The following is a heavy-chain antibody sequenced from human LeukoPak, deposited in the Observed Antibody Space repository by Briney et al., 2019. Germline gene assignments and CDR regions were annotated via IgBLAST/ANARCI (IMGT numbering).Heavy chain of an antibody. CDR2: IYYSGST. V-gene: IGHV4-59*01. CDR1: GGSISNYY. CDR3: ARVSGYGGNFGV. J-gene: IGHJ4*02. Sequence: PSETLSLTCTVSGGSISNYYWSWIRQPPGKGLEWIGYIYYSGSTNYNPSLKSRVTISVDASKNQFSLNLTSVTAADTAVYYCARVSGYGGNFGVWGQGTLVTVSS. D-gene: IGHD4-23*01.